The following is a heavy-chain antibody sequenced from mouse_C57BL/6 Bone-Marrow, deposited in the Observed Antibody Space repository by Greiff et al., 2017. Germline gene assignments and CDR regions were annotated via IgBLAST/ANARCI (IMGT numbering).Heavy chain of an antibody. CDR3: ARIPYYYGSSGFAY. CDR1: GFSLSTFGMG. Sequence: QVTLKESGPGILQPSQTLSLTCSFSGFSLSTFGMGVGWIRQPSGKGLEWLAHIWWDDDKYYNPALKSRLTISKDTSKNQVFLKIANVDTADTATDYCARIPYYYGSSGFAYWGQGTLVTVSA. D-gene: IGHD1-1*01. CDR2: IWWDDDK. J-gene: IGHJ3*01. V-gene: IGHV8-8*01.